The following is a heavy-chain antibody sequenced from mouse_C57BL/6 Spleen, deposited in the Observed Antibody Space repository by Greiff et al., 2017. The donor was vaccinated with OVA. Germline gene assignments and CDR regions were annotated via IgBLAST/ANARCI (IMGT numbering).Heavy chain of an antibody. CDR2: IWRGGST. CDR1: GFSLTSYG. J-gene: IGHJ4*01. D-gene: IGHD2-1*01. CDR3: AKSTSQYYAMDY. Sequence: VQLQQSGPGLVQPSQSLSITCTVSGFSLTSYGVHWVRQSPGKGLEWLGVIWRGGSTDYNAAVMSRLSITKDNSKSQVFFKMNSLQADDTAIYYCAKSTSQYYAMDYWGQGTSVTVSS. V-gene: IGHV2-5*01.